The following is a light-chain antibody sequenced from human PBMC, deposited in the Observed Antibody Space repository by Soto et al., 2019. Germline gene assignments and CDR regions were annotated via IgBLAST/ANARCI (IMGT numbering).Light chain of an antibody. CDR2: DAA. V-gene: IGKV3-11*01. Sequence: EIVLTQSPVTLSLSPGERATLSCRASQSVSTSLDWYQQKPGQSPRLLIYDAAHRATGIPVRFSGGGSGTDFTLTIISLEPEDSAVYYCQQRSKWPLTFGGGTKVEIK. CDR1: QSVSTS. J-gene: IGKJ4*01. CDR3: QQRSKWPLT.